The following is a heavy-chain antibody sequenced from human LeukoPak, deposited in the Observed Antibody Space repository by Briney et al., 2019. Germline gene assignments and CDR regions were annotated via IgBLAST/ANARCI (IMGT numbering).Heavy chain of an antibody. V-gene: IGHV1-2*02. J-gene: IGHJ6*03. CDR1: GYTFTGYY. D-gene: IGHD1-7*01. CDR3: ARTLYNWNYRYYYYMDV. Sequence: ASVKVSCKASGYTFTGYYMHWVRQAPGQGLEWMGWINPNSGGTNYAQKFRGRVTMTRDTSISTAYMELSRLRSDDTAVYYCARTLYNWNYRYYYYMDVWGKGTTVTVSS. CDR2: INPNSGGT.